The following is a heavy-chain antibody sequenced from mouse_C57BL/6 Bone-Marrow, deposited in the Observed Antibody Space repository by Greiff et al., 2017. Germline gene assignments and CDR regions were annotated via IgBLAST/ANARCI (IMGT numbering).Heavy chain of an antibody. CDR3: TSVYYGSSSAWFAY. V-gene: IGHV5-9-1*02. CDR2: ISSGGDYI. J-gene: IGHJ3*01. D-gene: IGHD1-1*01. Sequence: EVKLVESGEGLVKPGGSLKLSCAASGFTFSSYAMSWVRQTPEKRLEWVAYISSGGDYIYYADTVKGRFTISRDNARNTLYLQMSSLKSEDTAMYYCTSVYYGSSSAWFAYWGQGTLVTVSA. CDR1: GFTFSSYA.